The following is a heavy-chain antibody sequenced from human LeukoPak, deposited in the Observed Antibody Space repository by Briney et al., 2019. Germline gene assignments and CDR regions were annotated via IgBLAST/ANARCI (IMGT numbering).Heavy chain of an antibody. D-gene: IGHD2-21*02. V-gene: IGHV4-39*01. CDR2: IYYSGST. CDR3: ARSIVVVTAPFDY. J-gene: IGHJ4*02. Sequence: KPSETLSLTCTVSGGSISSSSYYWGWIRQPPGKGLEWIGSIYYSGSTYYNPSLKSRVTISVDTSKNQFSLKLSSVTAADTAVYYCARSIVVVTAPFDYWGQGTLVTVSS. CDR1: GGSISSSSYY.